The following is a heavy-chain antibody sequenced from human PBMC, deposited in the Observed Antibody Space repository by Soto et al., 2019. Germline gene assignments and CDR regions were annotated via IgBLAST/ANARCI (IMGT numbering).Heavy chain of an antibody. CDR1: GDTFNSYV. V-gene: IGHV1-69*17. J-gene: IGHJ4*02. Sequence: QVQLVQSGAEVKRPGSSVKVSCESSGDTFNSYVISWVRQAPGQGLEWMGGIIPSIGVTHYAQKFQGRVIISARSSTATADMELTNLGCEDTALYYCAGESLGAKGTDHWGQGTLVTVSS. CDR2: IIPSIGVT. CDR3: AGESLGAKGTDH. D-gene: IGHD3-10*01.